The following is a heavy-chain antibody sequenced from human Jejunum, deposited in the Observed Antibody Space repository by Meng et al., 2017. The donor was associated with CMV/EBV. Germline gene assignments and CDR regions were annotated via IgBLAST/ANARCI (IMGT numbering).Heavy chain of an antibody. J-gene: IGHJ6*02. V-gene: IGHV3-23*01. CDR2: ISASGDLT. D-gene: IGHD3-16*01. Sequence: GITFSNFAFNWVRQAPGKGLEWVSGISASGDLTYYADSVKGRFTISRDTSKNTLYLQMNSLTAEDTAVYYCAKGGVKVFYFNGLDVWGQGTTVTVSS. CDR1: GITFSNFA. CDR3: AKGGVKVFYFNGLDV.